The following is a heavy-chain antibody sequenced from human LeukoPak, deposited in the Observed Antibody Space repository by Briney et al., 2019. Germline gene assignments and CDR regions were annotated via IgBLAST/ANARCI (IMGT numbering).Heavy chain of an antibody. V-gene: IGHV4-59*01. Sequence: SGTLSLTCTVSGGSISSYYWSWIRQPPGKGLEWIGSVWYSGSTNYNPSLKSRVTISIDTSKNQFSLKVNTVTAAETAVYYCARDLPLGVWGQGTLVTVSS. CDR2: VWYSGST. CDR1: GGSISSYY. CDR3: ARDLPLGV. J-gene: IGHJ4*02. D-gene: IGHD2-8*01.